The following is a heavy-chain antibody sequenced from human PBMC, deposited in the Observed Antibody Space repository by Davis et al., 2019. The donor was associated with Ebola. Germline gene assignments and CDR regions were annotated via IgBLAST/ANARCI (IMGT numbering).Heavy chain of an antibody. J-gene: IGHJ4*02. CDR2: FSYGDNTH. Sequence: SETLSLTCTVSGATISSRSYYWGWIRQPPGKGLEWVGSFSYGDNTHYYNPSLRSRVTISVDTSRTQFSLKLSSVTAADTAVYYCAGGSVTNRPPDYWGQGTLVTVSS. CDR1: GATISSRSYY. D-gene: IGHD4-17*01. CDR3: AGGSVTNRPPDY. V-gene: IGHV4-39*07.